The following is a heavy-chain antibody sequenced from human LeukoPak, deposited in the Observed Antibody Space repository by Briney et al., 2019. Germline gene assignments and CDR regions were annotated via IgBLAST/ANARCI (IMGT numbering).Heavy chain of an antibody. Sequence: GRSLTLSCAASGLAFSTYGMHWVRQAPGKGLEWVAVIWSDGSNKYYADSVKGRFTISRDNSKNTLYLQMNSLRAEDTALYHCARWSSIKVAATENYWGQGTLVTVSS. D-gene: IGHD6-19*01. CDR1: GLAFSTYG. J-gene: IGHJ4*02. CDR2: IWSDGSNK. V-gene: IGHV3-33*01. CDR3: ARWSSIKVAATENY.